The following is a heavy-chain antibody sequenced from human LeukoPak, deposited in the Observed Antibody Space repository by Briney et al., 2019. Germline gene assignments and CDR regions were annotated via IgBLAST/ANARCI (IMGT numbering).Heavy chain of an antibody. CDR3: ARDGTPFDF. V-gene: IGHV3-7*01. J-gene: IGHJ4*02. CDR1: GFTFSSYW. Sequence: GGCLRLSCAASGFTFSSYWMSWVRQAPGKGLEWVANTKQDGSEKYYVDSVKGRFTISRDNAKKSLFLQMDSLRADDTAVYYCARDGTPFDFWGQGTLVTVSS. CDR2: TKQDGSEK.